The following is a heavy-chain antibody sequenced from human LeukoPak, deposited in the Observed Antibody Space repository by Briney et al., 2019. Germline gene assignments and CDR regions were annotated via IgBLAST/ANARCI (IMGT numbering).Heavy chain of an antibody. D-gene: IGHD3-22*01. CDR3: AAGYDSSGYYVRYFEY. Sequence: GRSLRLSCAASGFTFDDYAMHWLRQAPGKGLDCVSGINWNSGIIGYADSVKGRFTISRDNAKNSLYLQMNSLRTEDTALYYCAAGYDSSGYYVRYFEYWGQGTLVTVSS. J-gene: IGHJ4*02. CDR2: INWNSGII. V-gene: IGHV3-9*01. CDR1: GFTFDDYA.